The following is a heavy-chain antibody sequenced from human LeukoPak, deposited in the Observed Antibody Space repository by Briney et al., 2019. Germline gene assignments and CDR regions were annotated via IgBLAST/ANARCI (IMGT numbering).Heavy chain of an antibody. Sequence: GGSLRLSCAASGFTFSSHWMNWVRQAPGKGLEWVAQIKEDGSDKYYADSVKGRFTISRDNAKNSLYLQMNSLRAEDTAVYYCAKDGLQFSEWLPPLGYWGQGTLVTVSS. CDR3: AKDGLQFSEWLPPLGY. CDR2: IKEDGSDK. J-gene: IGHJ4*02. D-gene: IGHD3-3*01. CDR1: GFTFSSHW. V-gene: IGHV3-7*03.